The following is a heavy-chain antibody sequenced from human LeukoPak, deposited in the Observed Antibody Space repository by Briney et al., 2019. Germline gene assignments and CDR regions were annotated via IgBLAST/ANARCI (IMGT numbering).Heavy chain of an antibody. J-gene: IGHJ4*02. CDR2: ISSDGSKK. V-gene: IGHV3-30-3*01. Sequence: GGSLRLSCAASGFTFSSYALHWVRQAPGKGLEWVAVISSDGSKKDYADSVRGRFTISRDNSKNTLNLQVDSLRVEDTAVYYCARIYGRSGYYYFDCWGQGTLVTVSS. CDR3: ARIYGRSGYYYFDC. CDR1: GFTFSSYA. D-gene: IGHD3-22*01.